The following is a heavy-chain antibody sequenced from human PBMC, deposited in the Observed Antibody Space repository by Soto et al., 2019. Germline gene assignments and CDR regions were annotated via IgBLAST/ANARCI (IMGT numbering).Heavy chain of an antibody. CDR3: ARHESHPYNSGWDWFDP. CDR1: GGSISGSRYY. J-gene: IGHJ5*02. D-gene: IGHD6-19*01. CDR2: IYYSGST. Sequence: PSETLPLTCTVSGGSISGSRYYWGWIRQPPGKGLEWIGSIYYSGSTYYNPSLKSRVTISVDTSKNQFSLKLSSVTAADTAVYYCARHESHPYNSGWDWFDPWGQGTQVSVTS. V-gene: IGHV4-39*01.